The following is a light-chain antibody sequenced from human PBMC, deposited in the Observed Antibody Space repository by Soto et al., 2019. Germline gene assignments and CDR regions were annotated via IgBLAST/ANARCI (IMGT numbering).Light chain of an antibody. CDR3: QQLNSYPPCT. V-gene: IGKV1-9*01. CDR2: AAS. J-gene: IGKJ1*01. Sequence: IPLTQSPSSLSASVGDRVTITCRASQGISSYLAWYQQKPGKAPKLLIYAASTLQSGVPSRFSGSGSGTDFTLTISSLQPEDFATDYCQQLNSYPPCTFGQGTKVEIK. CDR1: QGISSY.